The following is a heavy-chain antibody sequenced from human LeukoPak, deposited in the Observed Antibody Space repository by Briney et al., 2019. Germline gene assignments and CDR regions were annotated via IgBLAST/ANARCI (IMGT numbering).Heavy chain of an antibody. V-gene: IGHV3-48*03. J-gene: IGHJ4*02. Sequence: GGSLRLSCAASGFTFSSYEMNWVRQAPGKGLEWVSYISSSGSTIYYADSVKGRFTISRDNAKNSLYLQMNSLRAEDTAVYYCARGPSGYTLFDYWGQGTLVTVSS. CDR1: GFTFSSYE. CDR3: ARGPSGYTLFDY. CDR2: ISSSGSTI. D-gene: IGHD5-24*01.